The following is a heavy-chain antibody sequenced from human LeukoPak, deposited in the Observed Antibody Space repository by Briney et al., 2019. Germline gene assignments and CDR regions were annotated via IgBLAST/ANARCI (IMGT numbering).Heavy chain of an antibody. V-gene: IGHV5-51*01. CDR1: GYSFTSYW. D-gene: IGHD3-22*01. CDR2: IYPGDSDT. J-gene: IGHJ4*02. Sequence: GESLKISCKGSGYSFTSYWIGWVRQMPGKGLEWMGIIYPGDSDTRYSPSFQGQVTISADKSINTAYLQWSSLKASDTAMYYCARLYDSSGYLWREFDYWGQGTLVTVSS. CDR3: ARLYDSSGYLWREFDY.